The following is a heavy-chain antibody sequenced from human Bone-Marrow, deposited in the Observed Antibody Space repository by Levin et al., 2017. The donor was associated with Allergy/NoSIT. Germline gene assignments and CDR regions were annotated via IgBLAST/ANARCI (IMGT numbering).Heavy chain of an antibody. D-gene: IGHD4-17*01. J-gene: IGHJ4*02. CDR3: AREGESTVTTFDY. CDR2: INHSGYT. V-gene: IGHV4-34*01. Sequence: PSETLSLTCAVYGGSFSASYWSWIRQPPGKGLEWIGEINHSGYTNYNPSLKSRVTISIDTSKNQFSLKLTSVTAADTAVYYCAREGESTVTTFDYWGQGTLVTVSS. CDR1: GGSFSASY.